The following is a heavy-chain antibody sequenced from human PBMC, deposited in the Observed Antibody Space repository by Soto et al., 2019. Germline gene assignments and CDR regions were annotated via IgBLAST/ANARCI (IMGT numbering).Heavy chain of an antibody. CDR2: ISGSGGST. CDR1: GFTFSSYA. V-gene: IGHV3-23*01. D-gene: IGHD6-19*01. CDR3: AKWEVEQWLSEKRNYGMDV. Sequence: GGSLRLSCAASGFTFSSYAMSWVRQAPGKGLEWVSAISGSGGSTYYADSVKGRFTISRDNSKNTLYLQMNSLRAEDTAVYYCAKWEVEQWLSEKRNYGMDVWGQGTTVTVSS. J-gene: IGHJ6*02.